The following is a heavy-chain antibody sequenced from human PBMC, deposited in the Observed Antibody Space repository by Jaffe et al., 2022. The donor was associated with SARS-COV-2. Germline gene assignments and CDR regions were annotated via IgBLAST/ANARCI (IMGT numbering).Heavy chain of an antibody. V-gene: IGHV3-30*18. D-gene: IGHD6-13*01. CDR3: AKSATSSWYDWFDP. Sequence: QVQLVESGGGVVQPGRSLRLSCAASGFTFSSYGMHWVRQAPGKGLEWVAVISYDGSNKYYADSVKGRFTISRDNSKNTLYLQMNSLRAEDTAVYYCAKSATSSWYDWFDPWGQGTLVTVSS. CDR1: GFTFSSYG. CDR2: ISYDGSNK. J-gene: IGHJ5*02.